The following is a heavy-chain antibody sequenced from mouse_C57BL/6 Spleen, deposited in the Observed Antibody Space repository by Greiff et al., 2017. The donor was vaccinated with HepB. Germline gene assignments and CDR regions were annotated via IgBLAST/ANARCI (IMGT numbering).Heavy chain of an antibody. D-gene: IGHD1-1*01. CDR1: GYAFSSYW. J-gene: IGHJ4*01. CDR3: ARSNYGTPYYYAMDY. CDR2: IYPGDGDT. Sequence: QVQLKQSGAELVKPGASVKISCKASGYAFSSYWMNWVKQRPGKGLEWIGQIYPGDGDTNYNGKFKGKATLTADKSSSTAYMQLSSLTSEDSAVYFCARSNYGTPYYYAMDYWGQGTSVTVSS. V-gene: IGHV1-80*01.